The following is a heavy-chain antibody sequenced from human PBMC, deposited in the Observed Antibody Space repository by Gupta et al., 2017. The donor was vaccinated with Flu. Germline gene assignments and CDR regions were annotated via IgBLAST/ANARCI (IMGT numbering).Heavy chain of an antibody. V-gene: IGHV5-51*03. CDR2: IYPGDSDA. J-gene: IGHJ4*02. D-gene: IGHD3-10*01. CDR1: GYSFTTYW. CDR3: AAGHDGSGIYSAY. Sequence: EVQLVQSGAEVKKPGESLKISCTGSGYSFTTYWIAWVRQMPGKGLEWMGIIYPGDSDARYSPAVQGQVTISADKASSTAYLQWRRMKASDTAMYYFAAGHDGSGIYSAYGGQGTMVTVYS.